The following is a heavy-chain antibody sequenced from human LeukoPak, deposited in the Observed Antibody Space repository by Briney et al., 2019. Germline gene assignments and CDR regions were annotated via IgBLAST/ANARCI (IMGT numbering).Heavy chain of an antibody. Sequence: PSETLSLTCTVSGGSISSYYWSWIRQPPGKGLEWIGYIYYSGSTNYNPSLKSRVTISVDTSKNQFSLKLSSVTAADTAAYYCAREGPDGTYGMDVWGQGTTVTVSS. CDR1: GGSISSYY. D-gene: IGHD5-24*01. CDR2: IYYSGST. V-gene: IGHV4-59*01. CDR3: AREGPDGTYGMDV. J-gene: IGHJ6*02.